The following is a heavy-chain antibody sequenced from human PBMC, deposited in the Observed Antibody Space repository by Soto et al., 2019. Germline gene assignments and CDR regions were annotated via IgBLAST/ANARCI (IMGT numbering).Heavy chain of an antibody. CDR2: VNPNNGDT. D-gene: IGHD3-10*01. Sequence: QVQLVQSGAELKKPGASVKVSCKASGYTFSNYDMNWVRQATGQGPEWIGWVNPNNGDTGYAQKFQGRVTLTTDISTTTAYMALTSLRSEDTAIYYCAKVSRKGSAIDFDYWGQGTLITGSS. CDR3: AKVSRKGSAIDFDY. V-gene: IGHV1-8*01. CDR1: GYTFSNYD. J-gene: IGHJ4*02.